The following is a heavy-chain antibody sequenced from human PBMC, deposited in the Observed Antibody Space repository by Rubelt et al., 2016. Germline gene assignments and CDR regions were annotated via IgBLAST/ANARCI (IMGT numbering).Heavy chain of an antibody. J-gene: IGHJ6*02. Sequence: GSLRLSCAASGFTFSSYAMSWVRQAPGKGLEWVSAISGSGGSTYYADSVKGRFTISRDNSKNTLYLQMNSLRAEDTAVYYCAKSIVVEMVYYYNAMDVWGQGTTVTVSS. CDR2: ISGSGGST. V-gene: IGHV3-23*01. CDR3: AKSIVVEMVYYYNAMDV. CDR1: GFTFSSYA. D-gene: IGHD2-2*01.